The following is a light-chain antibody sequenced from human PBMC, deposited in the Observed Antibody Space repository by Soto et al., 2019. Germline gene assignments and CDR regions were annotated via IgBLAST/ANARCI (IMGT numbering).Light chain of an antibody. CDR2: GAS. CDR1: QSVSSN. V-gene: IGKV3-15*01. CDR3: QQCNNSPSYS. J-gene: IGKJ2*01. Sequence: EIVMTQSPATLSASPGERATLSCRASQSVSSNLAWYQQKPGQTPRLLIYGASTRATGIPAMFSGSGSGTEYTLTISSLQSEDFAVYYRQQCNNSPSYSFDQGTKLEIK.